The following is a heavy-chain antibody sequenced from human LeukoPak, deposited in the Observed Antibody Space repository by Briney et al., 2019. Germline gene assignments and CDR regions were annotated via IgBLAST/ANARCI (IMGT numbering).Heavy chain of an antibody. CDR2: ISYDGSNK. CDR3: AKYSGYDPHYYYYYYYMDV. V-gene: IGHV3-30*07. D-gene: IGHD5-12*01. CDR1: GFTFSSYA. J-gene: IGHJ6*03. Sequence: GRSLRLSCAASGFTFSSYAMHWVRQAPGKGLEWVAVISYDGSNKYYADSVKGRFTISRDNSKNTLYLQMNSLRAEDTAVYYCAKYSGYDPHYYYYYYYMDVWGKGTTVTVSS.